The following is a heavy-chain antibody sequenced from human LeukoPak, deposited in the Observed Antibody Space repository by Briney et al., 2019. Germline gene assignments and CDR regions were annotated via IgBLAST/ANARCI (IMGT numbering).Heavy chain of an antibody. CDR2: INPNSGGT. CDR1: GYSFTDYC. J-gene: IGHJ5*02. D-gene: IGHD2-21*01. V-gene: IGHV1-2*02. Sequence: ASVKVSCKTSGYSFTDYCMHWVRQAPGQGLEWMGWINPNSGGTSAAQKFQGRVTMTRDTSITTVYMEVSWLTSDDTAIYYCARADRLHGGPYLIGPWGQGTLVTVSS. CDR3: ARADRLHGGPYLIGP.